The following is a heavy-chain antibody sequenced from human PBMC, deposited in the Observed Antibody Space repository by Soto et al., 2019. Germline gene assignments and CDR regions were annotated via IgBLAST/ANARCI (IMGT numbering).Heavy chain of an antibody. V-gene: IGHV1-3*01. CDR1: GSPFSNYG. CDR3: ARVLRGLTIFGVAHPGHY. J-gene: IGHJ4*02. CDR2: INPGNGNT. D-gene: IGHD3-3*01. Sequence: ASVKVSCKASGSPFSNYGIHWVRQAPGQRLEWMGWINPGNGNTRYSRKFQVRVTITGDHSANTAYMEVSSLKSEDTAVYYCARVLRGLTIFGVAHPGHYWCQGTLVTVS.